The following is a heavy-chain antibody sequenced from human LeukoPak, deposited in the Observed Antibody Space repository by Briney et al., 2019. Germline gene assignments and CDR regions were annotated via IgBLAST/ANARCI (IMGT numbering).Heavy chain of an antibody. CDR2: VSYTGRT. CDR1: GGSLSGHY. CDR3: ARLLDNDISGDPDTFDV. J-gene: IGHJ3*01. D-gene: IGHD3-22*01. Sequence: PSETLSLTCTVSGGSLSGHYWSWIRQPPGKRLEWIGYVSYTGRTKYNPSLQSRVTISIDTSKSQFSLKLTSVTSEDTAVYSCARLLDNDISGDPDTFDVWGQGTTVIVSS. V-gene: IGHV4-59*11.